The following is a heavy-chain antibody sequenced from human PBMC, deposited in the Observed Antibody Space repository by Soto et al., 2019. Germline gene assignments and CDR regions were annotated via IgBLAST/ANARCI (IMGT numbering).Heavy chain of an antibody. V-gene: IGHV3-48*03. CDR1: GFIFSNYE. J-gene: IGHJ4*02. CDR2: ISSTGSHI. CDR3: ARENYDSSGYFLDY. Sequence: GVSLRLSCAASGFIFSNYEMNWVRQAPGKGLEWVSYISSTGSHIYYADSVKGRFTISRDNTKNSLYLQVNSLRAEDTAVYYCARENYDSSGYFLDYWGQGTLVTVSS. D-gene: IGHD3-22*01.